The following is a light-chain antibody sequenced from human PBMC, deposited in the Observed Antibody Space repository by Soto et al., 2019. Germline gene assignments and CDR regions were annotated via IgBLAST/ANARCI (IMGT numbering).Light chain of an antibody. CDR1: SSDVGGYNY. CDR2: EVF. J-gene: IGLJ3*02. V-gene: IGLV2-8*01. Sequence: QSVLTQPPSASGSPGQSVTISCTGTSSDVGGYNYVSWYQQHPGKAPKLMIYEVFKRPSGVPDCFSGSKSGNTASLTVSGLQAEDEADYYCSSHAGSNTLAFGGGTKLTVL. CDR3: SSHAGSNTLA.